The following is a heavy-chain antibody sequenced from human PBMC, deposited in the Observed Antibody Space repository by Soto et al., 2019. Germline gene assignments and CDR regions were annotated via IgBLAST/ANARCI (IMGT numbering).Heavy chain of an antibody. CDR2: ISGSGGST. D-gene: IGHD6-13*01. V-gene: IGHV3-23*01. CDR3: AYSSTPFDY. J-gene: IGHJ4*02. Sequence: EVQLLESGGVLVQPGGSLRLSCAASGFTFSSYAMSWVRQAPGKGLEWVSAISGSGGSTYYADSVKGRFTISRNNSKNTLYLQMNRLRAEDTAVYYCAYSSTPFDYWGQGTLVTVSS. CDR1: GFTFSSYA.